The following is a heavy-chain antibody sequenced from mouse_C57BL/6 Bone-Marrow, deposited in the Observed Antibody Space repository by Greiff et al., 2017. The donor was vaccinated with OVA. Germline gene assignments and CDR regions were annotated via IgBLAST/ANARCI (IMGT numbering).Heavy chain of an antibody. D-gene: IGHD2-10*01. CDR3: ARSLLWYSMDY. CDR1: GYAFSSYW. Sequence: QVQLQQSGAELVKPGASVKISCKASGYAFSSYWMNWVKQRPGKGLEWIGQIYPGDGDTNYNGKFKGKATLTADKSSSTAYMQLSSLTSEDSAVYFCARSLLWYSMDYWGQGTSVTVSS. J-gene: IGHJ4*01. CDR2: IYPGDGDT. V-gene: IGHV1-80*01.